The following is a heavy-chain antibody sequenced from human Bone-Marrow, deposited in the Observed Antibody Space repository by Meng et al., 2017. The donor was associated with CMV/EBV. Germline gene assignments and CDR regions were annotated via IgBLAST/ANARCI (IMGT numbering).Heavy chain of an antibody. V-gene: IGHV5-51*01. CDR1: GYNFASYW. D-gene: IGHD3-10*01. J-gene: IGHJ5*02. Sequence: NVSCKGCGYNFASYWIAWMRQRPGQGLEGVGIIYPGDSKTNYSPSLQGRVTITADKSTKIAYLQWHSLTTSDTAVYYCARGGLVQGGVLPKWFDPWGHGTLVTVSS. CDR3: ARGGLVQGGVLPKWFDP. CDR2: IYPGDSKT.